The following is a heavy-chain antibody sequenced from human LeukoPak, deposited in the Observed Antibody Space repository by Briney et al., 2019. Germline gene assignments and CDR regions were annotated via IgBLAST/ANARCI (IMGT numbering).Heavy chain of an antibody. CDR3: ARVSGYDKTIDY. CDR2: IYYSGST. J-gene: IGHJ4*02. CDR1: GGSISSYY. V-gene: IGHV4-59*01. Sequence: SETLFLTCTVSGGSISSYYWSWIRQPPGKGLEWIGYIYYSGSTNYNPSLKSRVTISVDTSKNQFSLKLSSVTAADTAVYYCARVSGYDKTIDYWGQGTLVTVSS. D-gene: IGHD5-12*01.